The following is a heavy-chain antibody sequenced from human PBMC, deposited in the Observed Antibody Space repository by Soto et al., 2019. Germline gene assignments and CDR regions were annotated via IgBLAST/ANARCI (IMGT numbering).Heavy chain of an antibody. CDR2: ISSNGGST. D-gene: IGHD5-18*01. Sequence: PGGSLILSCSASGFTFSSYAMHWVRQAPGKGLEYVSAISSNGGSTYYADSVKGRFTISRDNSKNTLYLQMSSLRAEDTAVYYCVMVGTDTAMVPRYYYYYYGMDVWGQGTTVTVSS. V-gene: IGHV3-64D*08. J-gene: IGHJ6*02. CDR1: GFTFSSYA. CDR3: VMVGTDTAMVPRYYYYYYGMDV.